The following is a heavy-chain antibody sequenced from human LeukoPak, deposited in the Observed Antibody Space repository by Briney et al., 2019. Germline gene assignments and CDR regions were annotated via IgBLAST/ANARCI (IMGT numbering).Heavy chain of an antibody. CDR1: EFTFSSYG. CDR3: AKDGPHYYGSGSYYNYFYGMDV. Sequence: PERSLRLSCAASEFTFSSYGMHWVRQAPGKGLEWVAVISYDGSNKYYADSVKGRFTISRDNSKNTLYLQMNSLRVEDTGVYYCAKDGPHYYGSGSYYNYFYGMDVWGQGTTVTVSS. D-gene: IGHD3-10*01. J-gene: IGHJ6*02. V-gene: IGHV3-30*18. CDR2: ISYDGSNK.